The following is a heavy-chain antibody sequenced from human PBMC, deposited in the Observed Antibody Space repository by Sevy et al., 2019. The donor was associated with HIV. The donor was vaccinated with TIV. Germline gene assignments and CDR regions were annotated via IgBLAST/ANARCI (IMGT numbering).Heavy chain of an antibody. CDR3: ASLYYYDSSGPGYFDY. Sequence: ASVKVSCKASGGTFSSYAISWVRQAPGQGLEWMGGIIPIFGTANYAQKFQGRVTITADESTSTAYMELSSLRSEDTAVSYCASLYYYDSSGPGYFDYWGQGTLVTVSS. V-gene: IGHV1-69*13. CDR1: GGTFSSYA. CDR2: IIPIFGTA. D-gene: IGHD3-22*01. J-gene: IGHJ4*02.